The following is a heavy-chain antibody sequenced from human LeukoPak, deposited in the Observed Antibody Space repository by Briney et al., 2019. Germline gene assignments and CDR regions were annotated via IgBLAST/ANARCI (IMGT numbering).Heavy chain of an antibody. D-gene: IGHD2-2*01. CDR1: GFTFSSYS. CDR3: ARDGVVVPAATIFDY. CDR2: ISSSSSYI. Sequence: GRSLRLSCAASGFTFSSYSMNWVRQAPGKGLEWVSSISSSSSYIYYADSVKGRFTISRDNAKNSLYLQMNSLRAEDTAVYYCARDGVVVPAATIFDYWGQGTLVTVSS. V-gene: IGHV3-21*01. J-gene: IGHJ4*02.